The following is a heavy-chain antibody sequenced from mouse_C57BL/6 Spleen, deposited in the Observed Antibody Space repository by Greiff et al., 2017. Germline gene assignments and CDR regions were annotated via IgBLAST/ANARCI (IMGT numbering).Heavy chain of an antibody. D-gene: IGHD1-1*01. V-gene: IGHV3-6*01. CDR3: ATSIYYYGSSYVGDY. CDR2: ISYDGSN. CDR1: GYSITSGYY. J-gene: IGHJ4*01. Sequence: EVKLVESGPGLVKPSQSLSLTCSVTGYSITSGYYWNWIRQFPGNKLEWMGYISYDGSNNYNPSLKNRISITRDTSKNQFFLKLNSVTTEDTATYYCATSIYYYGSSYVGDYWGQGTSVTVSS.